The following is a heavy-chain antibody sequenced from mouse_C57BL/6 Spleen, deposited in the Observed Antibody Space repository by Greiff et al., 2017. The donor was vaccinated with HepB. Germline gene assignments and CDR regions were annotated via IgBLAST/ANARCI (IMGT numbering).Heavy chain of an antibody. V-gene: IGHV5-9*01. CDR2: ISGGGGNT. J-gene: IGHJ4*01. D-gene: IGHD2-4*01. Sequence: EVMLVESGGGLVKPGGSLKLSCAASGFTFSSYTMSWVRQTPEKRLEWVATISGGGGNTYYPDSVKGRFTISRDNAKNTLYLQMSSLRSEDTAVYYCARQSGYDYIYYAMDYWGQGTSVTVSS. CDR1: GFTFSSYT. CDR3: ARQSGYDYIYYAMDY.